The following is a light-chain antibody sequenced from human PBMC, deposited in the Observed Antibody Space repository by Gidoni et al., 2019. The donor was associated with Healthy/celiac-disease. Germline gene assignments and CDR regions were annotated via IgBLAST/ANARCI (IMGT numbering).Light chain of an antibody. CDR1: QGISSY. V-gene: IGKV1-8*01. CDR2: AAS. J-gene: IGKJ4*01. CDR3: QQYYSYTLT. Sequence: AIRMTQSPSSFSASTGDRVTITCRASQGISSYLAWYQQKPGKDPKLLIYAASTLQSGVPSRFSGSGSGTDFTLTISCLQSEDFATYYCQQYYSYTLTFGGGTKVEIK.